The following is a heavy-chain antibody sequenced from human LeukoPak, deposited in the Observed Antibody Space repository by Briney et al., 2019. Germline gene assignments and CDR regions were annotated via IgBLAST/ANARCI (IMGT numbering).Heavy chain of an antibody. J-gene: IGHJ6*03. Sequence: SETLSLTCTVSGGSISSYYWSWIRQPAGKGLEWIGRIYTSGSTNYNPSLKSRVTMSVDTSKNQFSLKLSSVTAADTAVYYCALQDIVVVQAAIPGAGAYYYYMDVWGKGTTVTVSS. D-gene: IGHD2-2*02. CDR2: IYTSGST. V-gene: IGHV4-4*07. CDR3: ALQDIVVVQAAIPGAGAYYYYMDV. CDR1: GGSISSYY.